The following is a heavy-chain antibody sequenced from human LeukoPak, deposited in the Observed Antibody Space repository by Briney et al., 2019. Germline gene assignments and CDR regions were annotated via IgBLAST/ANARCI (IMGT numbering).Heavy chain of an antibody. CDR3: AAVTDDAFDL. CDR2: IYYSGST. J-gene: IGHJ3*01. Sequence: SETLSLTCTVSGVSISSYYWSWIRQPPGKGLEWIGYIYYSGSTNYNPSLKSRVTISVDTSKNQFSLKLSSVTAADTAVYYCAAVTDDAFDLWGQGTMVTVSS. CDR1: GVSISSYY. D-gene: IGHD3-16*02. V-gene: IGHV4-59*01.